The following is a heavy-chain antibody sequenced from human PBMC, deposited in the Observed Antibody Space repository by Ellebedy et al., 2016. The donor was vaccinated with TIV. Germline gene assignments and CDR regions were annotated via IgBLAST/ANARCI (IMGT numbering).Heavy chain of an antibody. Sequence: GESLKISCAASGFNFRSYWMTWVRQAPGKGLGWVAKIRQEGDEIYYVESVKGRFTISRDNAKNSLFLQMNSLRVDDTAVYYCARRASYGDYAVQVNPWFDPWGQGTLVTVSS. V-gene: IGHV3-7*01. D-gene: IGHD4-17*01. CDR3: ARRASYGDYAVQVNPWFDP. CDR2: IRQEGDEI. CDR1: GFNFRSYW. J-gene: IGHJ5*02.